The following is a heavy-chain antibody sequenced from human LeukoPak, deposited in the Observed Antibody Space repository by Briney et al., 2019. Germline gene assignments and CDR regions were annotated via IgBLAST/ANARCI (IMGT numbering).Heavy chain of an antibody. CDR1: GFTFTTYS. J-gene: IGHJ4*02. CDR3: ARVGYSSSSAFDY. V-gene: IGHV3-21*01. D-gene: IGHD6-6*01. Sequence: GGSLRLSCEASGFTFTTYSMTWVRQAPGKGLEWVSIISSGSSAIFSADALKGRFTISRDNAKNSLYLQMNSLRAEDTAVYYCARVGYSSSSAFDYWGQGTLVTVSS. CDR2: ISSGSSAI.